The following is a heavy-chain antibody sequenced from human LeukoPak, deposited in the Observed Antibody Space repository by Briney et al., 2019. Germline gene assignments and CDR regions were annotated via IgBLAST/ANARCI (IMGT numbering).Heavy chain of an antibody. D-gene: IGHD6-13*01. V-gene: IGHV3-13*01. CDR1: GFTFSSYD. Sequence: GGSLRLSCAASGFTFSSYDMHWVRKATGKGLKWVSAIGTAGDTYYPGSVKGRFTISRENAKNSLYLQMNSLRAGDTAVYYCARSLIAAAGTGWYFDLWGRGTLVTVSS. CDR2: IGTAGDT. CDR3: ARSLIAAAGTGWYFDL. J-gene: IGHJ2*01.